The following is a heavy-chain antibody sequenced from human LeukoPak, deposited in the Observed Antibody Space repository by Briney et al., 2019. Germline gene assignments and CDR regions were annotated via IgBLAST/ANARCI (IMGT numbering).Heavy chain of an antibody. CDR1: GFTFSTDA. J-gene: IGHJ5*01. CDR2: ISSDGRNT. Sequence: PGGSLRLSCSASGFTFSTDAMHWVRQAPGRGLEYVSSISSDGRNTNYADSVKGRFTLSRDNSKNALFLQMSSLRSEDTALYYCVRHGSTGWYDSWGQGTLVTVSS. D-gene: IGHD2-2*01. V-gene: IGHV3-64D*08. CDR3: VRHGSTGWYDS.